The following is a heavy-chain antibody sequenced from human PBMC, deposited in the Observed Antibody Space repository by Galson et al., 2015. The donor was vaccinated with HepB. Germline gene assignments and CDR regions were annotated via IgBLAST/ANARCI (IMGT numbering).Heavy chain of an antibody. Sequence: SVKVSCKAAGYTFTSNGISWVRQAPGRGLEWVGWISANSGRTTYAWRLLGRLTLTTDTSTSTAYMKMRSLRSDDTAIYYCARDRSHSLDFWGQGTLVTVSS. V-gene: IGHV1-18*04. CDR2: ISANSGRT. CDR1: GYTFTSNG. J-gene: IGHJ4*02. D-gene: IGHD2-15*01. CDR3: ARDRSHSLDF.